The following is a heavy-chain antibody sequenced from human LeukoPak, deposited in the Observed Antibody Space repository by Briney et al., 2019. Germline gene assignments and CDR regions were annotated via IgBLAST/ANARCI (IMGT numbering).Heavy chain of an antibody. V-gene: IGHV1-69*05. Sequence: SVTVSCKPSGGSFSSYDISWVRQAPAQRLEWMGGIIPVFGMPNYAQKFQGRLTLTTDESTGTAYMELGGLTSDDTAVYYCARSDAGNSEGGIDYWGQGTLVIVSP. CDR2: IIPVFGMP. D-gene: IGHD1-7*01. CDR1: GGSFSSYD. J-gene: IGHJ4*02. CDR3: ARSDAGNSEGGIDY.